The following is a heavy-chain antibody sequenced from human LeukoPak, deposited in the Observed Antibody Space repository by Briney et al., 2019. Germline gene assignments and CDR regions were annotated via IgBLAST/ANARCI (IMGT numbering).Heavy chain of an antibody. CDR2: ISYDGSNK. J-gene: IGHJ4*02. CDR3: ANRIKAPDEYSSGWYYFDY. D-gene: IGHD6-19*01. CDR1: GFTFSSYA. Sequence: GGSLRLSCAASGFTFSSYAMHWVRQAPGKGLEWVAVISYDGSNKYYADSVKGRFTISRDNSKNTLYLQMNSLRAEDTAVYYCANRIKAPDEYSSGWYYFDYWGQGTLVTVSS. V-gene: IGHV3-30*04.